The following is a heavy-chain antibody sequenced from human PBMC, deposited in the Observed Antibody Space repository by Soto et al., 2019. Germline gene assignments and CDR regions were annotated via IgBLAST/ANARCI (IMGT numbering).Heavy chain of an antibody. CDR1: GFTFSSYW. CDR2: INSDGSST. CDR3: AREYRDGGLDY. Sequence: PGGSLRLSCAASGFTFSSYWMHWVRQAPGKGLVWVSRINSDGSSTSYADSVKGRFTISRDNAKNTLYLQMNSLRAEDTAVYYCAREYRDGGLDYWGQGTLVTVSS. D-gene: IGHD2-2*02. V-gene: IGHV3-74*01. J-gene: IGHJ4*02.